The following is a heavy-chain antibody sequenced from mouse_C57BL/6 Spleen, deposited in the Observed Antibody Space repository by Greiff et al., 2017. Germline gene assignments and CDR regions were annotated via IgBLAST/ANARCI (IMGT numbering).Heavy chain of an antibody. CDR2: INPSTGGT. CDR1: GYSFTGYY. Sequence: EVKLEQSGPELVKPGASVKISCKASGYSFTGYYMNWVKQSPEKSLEWIGEINPSTGGTTYNQKFKAKATLTVDKSSSTAYMQLKSLTSEDSGVNYCARMGEAMDDWGKGTSVTVSS. J-gene: IGHJ4*01. CDR3: ARMGEAMDD. V-gene: IGHV1-42*01.